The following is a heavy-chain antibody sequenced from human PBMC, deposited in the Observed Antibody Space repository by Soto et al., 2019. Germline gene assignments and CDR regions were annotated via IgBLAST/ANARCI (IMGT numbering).Heavy chain of an antibody. Sequence: PSETLSLTCTVSGGSISSYYWSWIRQPPGKGLEWIGYIYYSGSTNYNPSLKSRVTISVDTSKNQFSLKLSSVTAADTAVYYCARTGSGNYRGFFNYWGQGTLVTVSS. V-gene: IGHV4-59*01. CDR2: IYYSGST. CDR1: GGSISSYY. J-gene: IGHJ4*02. D-gene: IGHD3-10*01. CDR3: ARTGSGNYRGFFNY.